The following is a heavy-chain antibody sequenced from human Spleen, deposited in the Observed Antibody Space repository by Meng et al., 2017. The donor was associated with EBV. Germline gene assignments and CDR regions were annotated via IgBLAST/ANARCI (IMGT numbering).Heavy chain of an antibody. V-gene: IGHV3-23*04. CDR2: ISAGIGNT. Sequence: DVRLVATGGGWVQPGGALRLSCAASGFTFSDSAMSWVRQAPGKGLEWVSTISAGIGNTHYADSVKGRFTISRDNSKNTLYLQMNNLRADDTAGYYCALWFREHFDYWGQGTLVTVSS. CDR1: GFTFSDSA. CDR3: ALWFREHFDY. J-gene: IGHJ4*02. D-gene: IGHD3-10*01.